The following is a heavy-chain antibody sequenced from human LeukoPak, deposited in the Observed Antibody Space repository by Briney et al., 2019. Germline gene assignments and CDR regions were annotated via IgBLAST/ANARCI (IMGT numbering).Heavy chain of an antibody. CDR1: GYTFTDYY. V-gene: IGHV1-2*02. CDR2: INPNSGRT. Sequence: WASVKVSCKTSGYTFTDYYLHWVRQAPGQGLEWMGWINPNSGRTSSAQKFQGRVTMTRDTSIATVYMEVTWLTSDDTAIYYCARADRLHGGPYLIGPWGQGTLVTVSS. D-gene: IGHD3-16*01. J-gene: IGHJ5*02. CDR3: ARADRLHGGPYLIGP.